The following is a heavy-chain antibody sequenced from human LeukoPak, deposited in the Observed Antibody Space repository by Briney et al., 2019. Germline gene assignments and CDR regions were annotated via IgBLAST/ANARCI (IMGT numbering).Heavy chain of an antibody. CDR1: GVSISSSN. CDR3: VRDFRFLEDY. CDR2: ISSGGGTI. Sequence: PSEPLSLTCAVSGVSISSSNWWRWVRQPPGEGVGGIAYISSGGGTIYYADSVKGRFTISRDNAKSPLYLQMNSLRAEDTAVYYCVRDFRFLEDYWGQGTLVTVSS. J-gene: IGHJ4*02. V-gene: IGHV3-48*04. D-gene: IGHD3-3*01.